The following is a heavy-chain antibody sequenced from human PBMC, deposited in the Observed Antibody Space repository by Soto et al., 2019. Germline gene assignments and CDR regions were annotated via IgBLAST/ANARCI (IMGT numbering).Heavy chain of an antibody. CDR2: VYHTGTT. CDR3: ARALVTDYNSRDYHYYFGMDV. D-gene: IGHD3-22*01. Sequence: SDTCVVADGYSSGDDLYCSRKHHLPGKGLEWIANVYHTGTTYYNPSLKSRVSMSVDTSQNQFSLILASVTAADTAVYYCARALVTDYNSRDYHYYFGMDVWGQGTSVTVSS. CDR1: DGYSSGDDLY. V-gene: IGHV4-31*02. J-gene: IGHJ6*02.